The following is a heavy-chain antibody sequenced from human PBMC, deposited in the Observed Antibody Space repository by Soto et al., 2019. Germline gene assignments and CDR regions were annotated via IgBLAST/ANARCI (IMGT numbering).Heavy chain of an antibody. V-gene: IGHV3-30-3*01. CDR3: ARDRITMIVVVITAYYYYGMDV. CDR2: ISYDGSNK. Sequence: QVQLVESGGGVVQPGRSLRLSCAASGFTFSSYAMHWVRQAPGKGLEWVAVISYDGSNKYYADSVKGRFTISRDNSKNTLYLQMNSLIAEDTAVYYCARDRITMIVVVITAYYYYGMDVWGQGTTVTVSS. D-gene: IGHD3-22*01. J-gene: IGHJ6*02. CDR1: GFTFSSYA.